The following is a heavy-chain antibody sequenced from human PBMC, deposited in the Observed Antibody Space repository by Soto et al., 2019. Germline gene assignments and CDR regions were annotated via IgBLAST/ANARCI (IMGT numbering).Heavy chain of an antibody. V-gene: IGHV1-69*13. Sequence: SVKVSCKASGGTFSSYAISWVRQAPGQGLEWMGGIIPIFGTANYAQKFQGRVTITADESTSTACMELSSLRSEDTAVYYCARRREDDFWSGYSNWFDPWGQGTLVTV. CDR1: GGTFSSYA. J-gene: IGHJ5*02. D-gene: IGHD3-3*01. CDR2: IIPIFGTA. CDR3: ARRREDDFWSGYSNWFDP.